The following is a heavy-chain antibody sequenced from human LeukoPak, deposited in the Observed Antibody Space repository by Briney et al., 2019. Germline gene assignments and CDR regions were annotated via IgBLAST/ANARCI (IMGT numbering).Heavy chain of an antibody. CDR2: IYYSGST. Sequence: AETLSLTCTVPGGSISSYYWSWIRQSPGKGLEGIGYIYYSGSTNYTPSLKSRVTISVDTSQNQFSLTLISVTAPRTAAYYAARLSDCDYHFDYWGQGTLVTVSS. CDR3: ARLSDCDYHFDY. J-gene: IGHJ4*02. CDR1: GGSISSYY. V-gene: IGHV4-59*08. D-gene: IGHD4-17*01.